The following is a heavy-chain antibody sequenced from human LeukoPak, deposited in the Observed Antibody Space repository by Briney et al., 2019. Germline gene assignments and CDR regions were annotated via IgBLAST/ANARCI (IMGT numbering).Heavy chain of an antibody. V-gene: IGHV3-66*01. J-gene: IGHJ4*02. CDR1: GFTVSSNY. CDR2: IYSGGST. D-gene: IGHD2-15*01. Sequence: GGSLRLSCAASGFTVSSNYMSWVRQAPGKGLEWVSFIYSGGSTYYADSVKGRFTISRDNSKNTLYVQMNSLRAEDTAVYYCARLVVAATHIDYWGQGTLVTVSS. CDR3: ARLVVAATHIDY.